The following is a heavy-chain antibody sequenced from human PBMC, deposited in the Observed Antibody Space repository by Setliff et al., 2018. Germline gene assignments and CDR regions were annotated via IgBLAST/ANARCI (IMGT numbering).Heavy chain of an antibody. J-gene: IGHJ3*02. CDR3: AREPRDKPEDI. CDR1: GFAFSKYW. CDR2: IKEDGSDK. Sequence: PGEYLRLSCAASGFAFSKYWMSWVRQAPGKGPEWVANIKEDGSDKYYVDFVKGRFTISRDNAKNSLYLVMNSLRDDDTAVYYCAREPRDKPEDIWGQGTMVTVSS. V-gene: IGHV3-7*03.